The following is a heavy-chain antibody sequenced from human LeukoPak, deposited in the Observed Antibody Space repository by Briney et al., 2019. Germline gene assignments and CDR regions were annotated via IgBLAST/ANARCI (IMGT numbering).Heavy chain of an antibody. J-gene: IGHJ5*02. D-gene: IGHD1-26*01. V-gene: IGHV4-59*01. CDR1: GGSISSYY. CDR2: IYYSVST. CDR3: ARAGGRGSYSWFDP. Sequence: SETLSLTCTVSGGSISSYYWSWFRQPPGKGLEWIGYIYYSVSTNYNPSLKSRVTISVDTSKNQFSLKLSSVTAADTAVYYCARAGGRGSYSWFDPWGQGTLVTVSS.